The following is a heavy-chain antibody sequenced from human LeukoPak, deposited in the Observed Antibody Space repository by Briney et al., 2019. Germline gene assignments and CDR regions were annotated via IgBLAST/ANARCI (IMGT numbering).Heavy chain of an antibody. D-gene: IGHD6-13*01. Sequence: ASVKVSCKVSGYSFTDFYMQWVQQAPEKGLEWMGLFDPEDDETIYAEKFQGRVTITADTSRDTSYMSLSSLRPEDTAVYYCAVTAAGRDYMDVWGKGTTVTVSS. V-gene: IGHV1-69-2*01. J-gene: IGHJ6*03. CDR2: FDPEDDET. CDR1: GYSFTDFY. CDR3: AVTAAGRDYMDV.